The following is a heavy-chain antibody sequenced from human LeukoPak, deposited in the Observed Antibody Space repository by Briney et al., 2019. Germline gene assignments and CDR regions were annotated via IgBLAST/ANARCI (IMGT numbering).Heavy chain of an antibody. D-gene: IGHD2-2*01. Sequence: ASVKVSCKASGYTFIGYYIHWVRQAPGQGLEWMGRINPNSGGTNYAQKFQGRVTMTRDTSISTAYMELSRLRSDDTAVYYCASSVVVPAAQFRYWGQGTLVTVSS. CDR1: GYTFIGYY. V-gene: IGHV1-2*06. CDR2: INPNSGGT. CDR3: ASSVVVPAAQFRY. J-gene: IGHJ4*02.